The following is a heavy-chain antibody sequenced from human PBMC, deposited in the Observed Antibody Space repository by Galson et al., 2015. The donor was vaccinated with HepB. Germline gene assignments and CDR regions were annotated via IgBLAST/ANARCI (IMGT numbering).Heavy chain of an antibody. D-gene: IGHD3-16*01. CDR3: ARDSPKYFVGDHAFDI. V-gene: IGHV4-4*07. CDR1: GGSISSFY. Sequence: ETLSLTCTVSGGSISSFYWNWIRQPAGKGLEWIGRIYSSGSTNYNLSLKSRVTMSVDTSKNQFSLNLYSVTAADTAVYYCARDSPKYFVGDHAFDIWGQGTMVTVSS. CDR2: IYSSGST. J-gene: IGHJ3*02.